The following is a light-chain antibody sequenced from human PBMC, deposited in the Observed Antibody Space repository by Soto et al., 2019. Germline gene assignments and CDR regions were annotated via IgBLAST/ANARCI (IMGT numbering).Light chain of an antibody. J-gene: IGKJ4*01. CDR1: QNINRH. CDR3: QQSDKVPQT. CDR2: GAS. Sequence: DIQMTQSPSSLSASVGDRVTITCRASQNINRHLNWYQERPGKAPKLLISGASSLQSGVPSRFSGSGSGTDFTLTIRPLESEDFATYYCQQSDKVPQTFGGGTKIEIK. V-gene: IGKV1-39*01.